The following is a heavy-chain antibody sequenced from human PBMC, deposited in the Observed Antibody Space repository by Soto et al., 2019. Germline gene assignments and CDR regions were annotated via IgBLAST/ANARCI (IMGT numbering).Heavy chain of an antibody. CDR2: IYYSGST. V-gene: IGHV4-59*11. J-gene: IGHJ3*02. D-gene: IGHD3-16*01. CDR3: ARGHNLGGSTFDI. CDR1: AGSIFSHY. Sequence: QVQLQESGPGLVKPAETLSLTCTVSAGSIFSHYWGWIRQPPGKGLEYIGYIYYSGSTNYNPSLKSRVTISVDMSREQFSLKLTSVTAADTAVYYCARGHNLGGSTFDIWGQGTSVTVSS.